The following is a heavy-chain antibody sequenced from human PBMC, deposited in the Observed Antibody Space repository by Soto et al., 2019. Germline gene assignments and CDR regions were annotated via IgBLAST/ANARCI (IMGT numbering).Heavy chain of an antibody. J-gene: IGHJ1*01. CDR3: ARDYYYDSTVWLQQ. D-gene: IGHD3-22*01. CDR2: IWYDGSNK. CDR1: GFTFSSYG. Sequence: GGSLRLSCAASGFTFSSYGMHWVRQAPGKGLEWVAVIWYDGSNKYYADSVKGRFTISRDNSKNTLYLQMNSLRAEDTAVYYCARDYYYDSTVWLQQWGQGTLVTVSS. V-gene: IGHV3-33*01.